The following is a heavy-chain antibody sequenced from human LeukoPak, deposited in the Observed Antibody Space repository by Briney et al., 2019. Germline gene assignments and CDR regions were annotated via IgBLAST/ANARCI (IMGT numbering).Heavy chain of an antibody. CDR3: ARDGSRWELVSGY. CDR1: GYPFTPSG. J-gene: IGHJ4*02. CDR2: ISAYNDNT. V-gene: IGHV1-18*01. D-gene: IGHD1-26*01. Sequence: APVKVSCTASGYPFTPSGISWGRRSPRHRLEGWGGISAYNDNTNYAQKLQGRVTMSTDTSTSTAYMELRSLRSDDTAVYYCARDGSRWELVSGYWGQGTLVTVSS.